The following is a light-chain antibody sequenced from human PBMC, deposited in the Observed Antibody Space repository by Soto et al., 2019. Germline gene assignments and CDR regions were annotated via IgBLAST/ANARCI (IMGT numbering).Light chain of an antibody. CDR3: QGYGRSPLYT. CDR2: ASS. V-gene: IGKV3-20*01. Sequence: EIVLTQSPGTLSLSPGDRATLSCRASQSLSRTYLAWYQQKPGQAPRLLIYASSDRAPGIPDRCRGSGSGTDFPLTISRLEPEDFAVYYCQGYGRSPLYTFGQGTKLEIK. J-gene: IGKJ2*01. CDR1: QSLSRTY.